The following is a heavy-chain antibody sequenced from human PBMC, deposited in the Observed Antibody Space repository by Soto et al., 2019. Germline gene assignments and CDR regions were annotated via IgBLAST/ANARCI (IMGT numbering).Heavy chain of an antibody. CDR3: AGAPFGVVIGYFDY. D-gene: IGHD3-3*01. Sequence: EVQLVESGGGLVKPGGSLRLSCAASGFTFSSYSMNWVRQAPGKGLEWVSSISSSSSYIYYADSVKGRFTISRDNAKNSLYLQMNSLRAEDTAVYYCAGAPFGVVIGYFDYWGQGTLVTVSS. CDR2: ISSSSSYI. V-gene: IGHV3-21*01. J-gene: IGHJ4*02. CDR1: GFTFSSYS.